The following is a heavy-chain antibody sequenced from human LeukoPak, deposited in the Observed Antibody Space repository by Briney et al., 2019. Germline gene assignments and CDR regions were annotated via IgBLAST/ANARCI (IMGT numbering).Heavy chain of an antibody. Sequence: GSLRLSCAASGFTFSSYAMGWVRQAPGKGLEWVSAISGSGGSTYYADSVKGRFTISRDNSKNTLYLQMNSLRAEDTAVYYCAKDHLYSSSSYFDYWGQGTLVTVSS. D-gene: IGHD6-6*01. J-gene: IGHJ4*02. CDR3: AKDHLYSSSSYFDY. CDR2: ISGSGGST. V-gene: IGHV3-23*01. CDR1: GFTFSSYA.